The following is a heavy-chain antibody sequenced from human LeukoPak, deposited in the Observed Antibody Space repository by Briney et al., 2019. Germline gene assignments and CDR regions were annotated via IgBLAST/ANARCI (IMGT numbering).Heavy chain of an antibody. CDR2: IYYSGST. CDR1: GGSISSYY. V-gene: IGHV4-59*01. Sequence: SETLSLTCTVSGGSISSYYWSWLRQPPGKGLEWVGYIYYSGSTNYNPSLKSRVTISVDTSKNQFSLKLSSVTAADTAVYYCARNPNYYDSSGYYYYGMDVWGQGTTVTVSS. CDR3: ARNPNYYDSSGYYYYGMDV. D-gene: IGHD3-22*01. J-gene: IGHJ6*02.